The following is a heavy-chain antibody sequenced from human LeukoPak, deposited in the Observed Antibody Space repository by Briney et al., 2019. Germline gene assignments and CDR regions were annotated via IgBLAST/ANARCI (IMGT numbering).Heavy chain of an antibody. J-gene: IGHJ4*02. CDR3: ARDSGSGSYQTAIDY. D-gene: IGHD3-10*01. CDR1: GYTLTGYY. Sequence: ASVKVSCKASGYTLTGYYMHWVRQAPGQGLEWMGWINPNSGGTNYAQKFQGRVTMTRDTSISTAYMELSRLRSDDTAVYYCARDSGSGSYQTAIDYWGQGTLVTVSS. CDR2: INPNSGGT. V-gene: IGHV1-2*02.